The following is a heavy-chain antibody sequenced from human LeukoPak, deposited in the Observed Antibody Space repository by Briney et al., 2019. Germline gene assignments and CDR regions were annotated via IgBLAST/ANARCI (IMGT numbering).Heavy chain of an antibody. Sequence: ASVKVSCKASGYTFTSYCMHWVRQAPGQGLEWMGIINPSGGSTSYAQKFQGRVTMTRDTSTSTVYMGLSSLRSEDTAVHYCATDYYDSRGGRGYAFDIWGQGTMVTVSS. CDR2: INPSGGST. J-gene: IGHJ3*02. CDR1: GYTFTSYC. CDR3: ATDYYDSRGGRGYAFDI. V-gene: IGHV1-46*01. D-gene: IGHD3-22*01.